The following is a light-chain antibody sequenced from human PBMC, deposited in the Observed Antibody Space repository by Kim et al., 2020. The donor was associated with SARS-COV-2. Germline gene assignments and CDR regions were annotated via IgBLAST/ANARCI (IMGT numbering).Light chain of an antibody. CDR3: SSFADNNNVV. J-gene: IGLJ2*01. CDR2: EVS. V-gene: IGLV2-8*01. CDR1: SSDVVRYNF. Sequence: GQSVTISCTGTSSDVVRYNFVSWYQQHPGKAPKVMIYEVSKRPSGVPDRFSGSKSGNTASLTVSGLQAEDEADYYCSSFADNNNVVFGGGTQLTVL.